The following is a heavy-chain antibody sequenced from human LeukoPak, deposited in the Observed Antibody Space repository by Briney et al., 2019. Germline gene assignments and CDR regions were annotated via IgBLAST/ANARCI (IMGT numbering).Heavy chain of an antibody. V-gene: IGHV1-8*03. Sequence: ASVKVSCXASGYTFTSYDINWVRQATGQGLGWMGWMNPNSGNTGYAQKFQGRVTITRNTSISTAYMELSSLRSEDTAVYYCAREGYNWSYVGNYYYYMDVWGKGTTVTVSS. CDR2: MNPNSGNT. CDR3: AREGYNWSYVGNYYYYMDV. D-gene: IGHD1-7*01. J-gene: IGHJ6*03. CDR1: GYTFTSYD.